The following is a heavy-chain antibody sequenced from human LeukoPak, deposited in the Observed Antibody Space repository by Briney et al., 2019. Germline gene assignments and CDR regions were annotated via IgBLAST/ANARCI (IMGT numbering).Heavy chain of an antibody. CDR1: GGSISSGDYY. CDR3: ARVQLGIDAFDI. Sequence: SQTLSLTCTVSGGSISSGDYYWSWIRQPPGKGLEWIGYIYYSGSTYYSPSLKSRVTISVDTSKNQFSLKLSSVTAADTAVYYCARVQLGIDAFDIWGQGTMVTVSS. D-gene: IGHD7-27*01. J-gene: IGHJ3*02. CDR2: IYYSGST. V-gene: IGHV4-30-4*08.